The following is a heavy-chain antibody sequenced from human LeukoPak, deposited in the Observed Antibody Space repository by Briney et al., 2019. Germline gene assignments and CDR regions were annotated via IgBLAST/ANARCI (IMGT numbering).Heavy chain of an antibody. Sequence: PSETLSLTCAVYGGSFSGYYWSWIRQPPGKGLEWIWEINHSGSTNYKPSLKSRFTISVDTYKNQFSLKLRSVTAADTAVYYCARAYDLEDYWGQGTLVTASS. D-gene: IGHD3-3*01. CDR2: INHSGST. V-gene: IGHV4-34*01. CDR3: ARAYDLEDY. CDR1: GGSFSGYY. J-gene: IGHJ4*02.